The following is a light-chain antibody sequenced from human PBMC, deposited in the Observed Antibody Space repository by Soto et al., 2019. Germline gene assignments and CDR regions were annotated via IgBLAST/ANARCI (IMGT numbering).Light chain of an antibody. CDR3: QHRANVVS. V-gene: IGKV3-11*01. CDR2: DTF. J-gene: IGKJ4*01. CDR1: QSVSNY. Sequence: EIVLTQSPATLSLSPGDRATLSCRASQSVSNYLAWYQQKPGQVPKLLIYDTFHRAPGIPVRFSGSGFGTYFTLTISSLESDDFAVYYCQHRANVVSFGGGTKMEIK.